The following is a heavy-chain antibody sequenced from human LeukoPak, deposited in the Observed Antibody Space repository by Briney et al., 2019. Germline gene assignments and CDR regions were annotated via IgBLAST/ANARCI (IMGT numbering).Heavy chain of an antibody. D-gene: IGHD3-16*02. CDR3: ARARVIPASFDD. CDR1: GGSISFGSYY. J-gene: IGHJ4*02. CDR2: IYTSGRT. V-gene: IGHV4-61*02. Sequence: PSETLSLTCTVSGGSISFGSYYWTWIRQPAGKGLEWLGRIYTSGRTYYNPSLRSRVTISMDTSMNQFSLRLNSVTAADTAVYYCARARVIPASFDDWGQGTLVTVPS.